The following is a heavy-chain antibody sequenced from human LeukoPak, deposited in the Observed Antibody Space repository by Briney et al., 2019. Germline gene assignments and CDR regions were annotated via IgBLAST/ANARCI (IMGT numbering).Heavy chain of an antibody. CDR1: GYTFTNYG. V-gene: IGHV1-18*01. CDR2: ISAYNGNT. CDR3: ATDAGIAVTGLPFF. D-gene: IGHD6-19*01. Sequence: ASVKVSCKASGYTFTNYGISWVRQAPGQGLEWMGWISAYNGNTNNAQKFQGRVTMTKDTSTSTAYMELRYLRSDDTAVYYCATDAGIAVTGLPFFWGQGTLVTVSS. J-gene: IGHJ4*02.